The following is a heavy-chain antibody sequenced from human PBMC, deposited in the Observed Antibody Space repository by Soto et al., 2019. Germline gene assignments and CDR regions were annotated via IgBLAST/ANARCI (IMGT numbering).Heavy chain of an antibody. J-gene: IGHJ6*02. Sequence: QVQLVQSGAEVKKPGSSVKVSCKASGGTFSSYTISWVRQAPGQGLEWMGRIIPILGIANYAQKFQGRVTITADKSTSXAXXELSSLRSEDTAVYYCARDLAIVGVTNYYYYGMDVWGQGTTVTVSS. CDR1: GGTFSSYT. D-gene: IGHD3-22*01. CDR3: ARDLAIVGVTNYYYYGMDV. V-gene: IGHV1-69*08. CDR2: IIPILGIA.